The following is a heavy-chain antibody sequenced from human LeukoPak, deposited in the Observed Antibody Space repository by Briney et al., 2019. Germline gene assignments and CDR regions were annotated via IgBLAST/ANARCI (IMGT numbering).Heavy chain of an antibody. D-gene: IGHD2-2*01. CDR1: GGTFSSYA. CDR3: GSTGCPFYYYYGMDV. V-gene: IGHV1-69*13. J-gene: IGHJ6*02. CDR2: IIPIFGTA. Sequence: ASVKVSCKASGGTFSSYAISWVRQAPGQGLEWMGGIIPIFGTANYAQKFQGRVTITADESTSTAYMELSSLRSEDTAVYSWGSTGCPFYYYYGMDVWGQGTTVTVSS.